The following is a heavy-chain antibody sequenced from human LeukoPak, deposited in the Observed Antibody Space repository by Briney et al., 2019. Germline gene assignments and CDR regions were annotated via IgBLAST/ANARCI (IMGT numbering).Heavy chain of an antibody. J-gene: IGHJ4*02. CDR1: GGTFSSYA. CDR3: ASYLHIVATNTRARSDY. CDR2: IIPILGIA. V-gene: IGHV1-69*04. D-gene: IGHD5-12*01. Sequence: ASVKVSCKASGGTFSSYAISWVRQAPGQGLEWMGRIIPILGIANYAQKFQGRVTITADKSTSTAYMELSSLRSEDTAVYYCASYLHIVATNTRARSDYWGQGTLVTVSS.